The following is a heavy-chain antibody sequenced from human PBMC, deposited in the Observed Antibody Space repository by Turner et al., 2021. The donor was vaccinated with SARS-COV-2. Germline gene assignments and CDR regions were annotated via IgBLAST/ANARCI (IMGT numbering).Heavy chain of an antibody. V-gene: IGHV3-49*05. CDR2: IRRKSYGGTT. CDR1: GFTFGDYT. D-gene: IGHD3-22*01. J-gene: IGHJ5*02. Sequence: EVQLVESGGGLVKPGRSLRLSCTTSGFTFGDYTMSWFRQAPGKGLEWVGCIRRKSYGGTTEYAASVKGRFTISRDESKSIAYLQMSSLKTVDTAVYYCTRAEDPYYADSSGYPDSWGQGTLVTVSS. CDR3: TRAEDPYYADSSGYPDS.